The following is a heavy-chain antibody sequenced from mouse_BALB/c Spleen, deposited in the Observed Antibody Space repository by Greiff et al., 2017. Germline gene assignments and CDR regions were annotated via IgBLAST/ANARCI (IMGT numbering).Heavy chain of an antibody. V-gene: IGHV1S137*01. D-gene: IGHD1-1*01. Sequence: QVQLKESGAELVRPGVSVKISCKGSGYTFTDYAMHWVKQSHAKSLEWIGVISTYYGDASYNQKFKGKATMTVDKSSSTAYMELARLTSEDSAIYYCARGDYGSSYGDYWGQGTTLTVSS. J-gene: IGHJ2*01. CDR2: ISTYYGDA. CDR3: ARGDYGSSYGDY. CDR1: GYTFTDYA.